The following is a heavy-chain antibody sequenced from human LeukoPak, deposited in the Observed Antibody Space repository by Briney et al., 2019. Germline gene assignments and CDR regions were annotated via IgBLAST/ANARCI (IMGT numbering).Heavy chain of an antibody. CDR2: ISWDGGST. Sequence: GGSLRLSCAASGFTFDDYAMPWVRQAPGKGLEWVSLISWDGGSTYYADSVKGRFTISRDNSKNSLYLQMNSLRAEDTALYYCAKGARYPEIRRKRNYYYYMDVWGKGTTVTVSS. V-gene: IGHV3-43D*03. CDR1: GFTFDDYA. CDR3: AKGARYPEIRRKRNYYYYMDV. D-gene: IGHD1-14*01. J-gene: IGHJ6*03.